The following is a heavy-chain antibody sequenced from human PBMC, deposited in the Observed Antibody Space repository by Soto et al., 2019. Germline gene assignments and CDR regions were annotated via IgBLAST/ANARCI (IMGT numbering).Heavy chain of an antibody. V-gene: IGHV3-30-3*01. CDR3: ARVLVAGTSGLGY. D-gene: IGHD6-19*01. CDR1: GFTFSSYA. CDR2: ISYDGSNK. J-gene: IGHJ4*02. Sequence: GGSLRLSCAASGFTFSSYAMHWVRQAPGKGLEWVAVISYDGSNKYYADSVKGRFTISRDNSKNTLYLQMNSLRAEDTAVYYCARVLVAGTSGLGYWGQGTLVTVSS.